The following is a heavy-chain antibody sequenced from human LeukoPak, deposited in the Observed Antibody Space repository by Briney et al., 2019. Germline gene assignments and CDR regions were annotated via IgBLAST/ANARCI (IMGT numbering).Heavy chain of an antibody. V-gene: IGHV3-23*01. CDR1: GFTFSSYA. J-gene: IGHJ4*02. CDR3: AKDRGGAYSSGWYYFDY. Sequence: GGSLRLSCAASGFTFSSYAMSWVRQAPGKGLEWVSGISGSGGSTYYADSVKGRFTISRDNSKNTLYLQMNSLRAEDTAVYYCAKDRGGAYSSGWYYFDYWGQGTLVTVSS. D-gene: IGHD6-19*01. CDR2: ISGSGGST.